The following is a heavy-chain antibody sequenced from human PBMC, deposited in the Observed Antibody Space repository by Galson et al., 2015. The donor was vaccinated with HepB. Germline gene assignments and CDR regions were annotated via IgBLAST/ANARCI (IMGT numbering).Heavy chain of an antibody. CDR3: ARAFSGDGSGSYWGVDY. Sequence: QSGAEVKKPGESLKISCKGSGYSFTSYWIGWVRQMPGKGLEWMGIIYPGDSDTRYSPSFQGQVTISADKSISTAYLQWSSLKASDTAMYYCARAFSGDGSGSYWGVDYWGQGTLVTVSS. CDR1: GYSFTSYW. J-gene: IGHJ4*02. D-gene: IGHD3-10*01. CDR2: IYPGDSDT. V-gene: IGHV5-51*01.